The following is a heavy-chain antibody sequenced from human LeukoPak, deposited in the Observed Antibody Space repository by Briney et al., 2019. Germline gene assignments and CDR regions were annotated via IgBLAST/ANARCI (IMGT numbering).Heavy chain of an antibody. CDR1: GGSISSYY. D-gene: IGHD6-19*01. CDR2: FYRSGGT. CDR3: ARERPQWLEKGYFDL. J-gene: IGHJ2*01. Sequence: PSETLSLTCTVSGGSISSYYWTWIRQPPGRGLECIGYFYRSGGTHYNPSLKSRVTISVDTSKNQFSLKLSSVTAADTAVYYCARERPQWLEKGYFDLWGRGTLVTVSS. V-gene: IGHV4-59*12.